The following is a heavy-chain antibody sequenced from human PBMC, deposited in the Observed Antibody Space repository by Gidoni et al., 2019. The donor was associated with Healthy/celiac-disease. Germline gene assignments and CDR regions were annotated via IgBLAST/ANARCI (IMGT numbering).Heavy chain of an antibody. Sequence: QVQLQESGPGLVKPSQTLSLTCTVSGGSISSGSYYWSWIRQPAGKGLEWIGRIYTSGSTNYNPSLKSRVTISVDTSKNQFSLKLSSVTAADTAVYYCARERGPVYYDFWSGYIQNGMDVWGQGTTVTVSS. D-gene: IGHD3-3*01. CDR2: IYTSGST. V-gene: IGHV4-61*02. CDR3: ARERGPVYYDFWSGYIQNGMDV. J-gene: IGHJ6*02. CDR1: GGSISSGSYY.